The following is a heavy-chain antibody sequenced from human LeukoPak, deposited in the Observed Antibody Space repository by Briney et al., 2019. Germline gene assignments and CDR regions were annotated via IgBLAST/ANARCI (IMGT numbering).Heavy chain of an antibody. Sequence: PSETLSLTCAVSGGSISSSNWWSWVRQPPGQGLEWIGEIYHSGSTNYNPSLKSRVTISVDKSKNQFSLKLSSVTAADTAVYYCARRYYYGSAFQYYYYYYYMDVWGKGTTVTISS. J-gene: IGHJ6*03. CDR1: GGSISSSNW. CDR2: IYHSGST. D-gene: IGHD3-10*01. CDR3: ARRYYYGSAFQYYYYYYYMDV. V-gene: IGHV4-4*02.